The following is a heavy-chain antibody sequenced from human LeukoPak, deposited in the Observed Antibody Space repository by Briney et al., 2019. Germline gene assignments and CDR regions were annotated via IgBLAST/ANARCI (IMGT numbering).Heavy chain of an antibody. V-gene: IGHV4-39*01. Sequence: PSETLSLTCAVSGGSISSSSFYWRWLRQPPGKGLEWIGSIYYSGRTYYNPSLKSRVTISVDTSKNQFSLKLSSVTAADTAVYYCARHPPPLQYDSSYYMDVWGKGTTVTVSS. CDR1: GGSISSSSFY. D-gene: IGHD3-22*01. J-gene: IGHJ6*03. CDR3: ARHPPPLQYDSSYYMDV. CDR2: IYYSGRT.